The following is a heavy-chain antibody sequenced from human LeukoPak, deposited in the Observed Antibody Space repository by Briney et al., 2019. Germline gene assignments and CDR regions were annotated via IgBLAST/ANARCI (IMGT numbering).Heavy chain of an antibody. J-gene: IGHJ4*02. D-gene: IGHD3-16*01. Sequence: SQTLSLTCTVSGGSINNGGYYWSWIRQPPGKGLEWIGSFYYSGSTYYNPSLKSRVTISVDTSKNQFSLKLSSVTAADTAVYYCARAGGADRYYFDYWGQGTLVTVSS. CDR2: FYYSGST. CDR1: GGSINNGGYY. CDR3: ARAGGADRYYFDY. V-gene: IGHV4-39*07.